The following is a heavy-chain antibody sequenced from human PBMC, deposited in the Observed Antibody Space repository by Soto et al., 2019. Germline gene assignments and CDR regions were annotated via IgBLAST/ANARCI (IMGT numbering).Heavy chain of an antibody. V-gene: IGHV1-18*01. CDR1: GYTFTSYG. D-gene: IGHD3-3*01. J-gene: IGHJ6*03. CDR3: ARDPFTIFGVVPGYMDV. CDR2: ISAYNGNT. Sequence: QVQLVQSGAEVKKPGASVKVSRKASGYTFTSYGISWVRQAPGQGLEWMGWISAYNGNTNYAQKLQGRVTMTTDTSTSTAYMELRSLRSDDTAVYYCARDPFTIFGVVPGYMDVWGKGTTVTVSS.